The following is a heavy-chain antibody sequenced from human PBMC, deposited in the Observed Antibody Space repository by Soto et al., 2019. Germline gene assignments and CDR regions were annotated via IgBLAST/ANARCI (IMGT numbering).Heavy chain of an antibody. CDR3: ARGTDRYSYGWNYYHRMDV. CDR2: INHSGST. V-gene: IGHV4-34*01. J-gene: IGHJ6*02. CDR1: GGSISTGDYY. Sequence: SETLSLTCTVSGGSISTGDYYWSWIRQPPVKGLEWIGEINHSGSTNYNPSLKSRVTISVDTSKNQFSLKLSSVTAADTAVYYCARGTDRYSYGWNYYHRMDVWGQGTTVTASS. D-gene: IGHD5-18*01.